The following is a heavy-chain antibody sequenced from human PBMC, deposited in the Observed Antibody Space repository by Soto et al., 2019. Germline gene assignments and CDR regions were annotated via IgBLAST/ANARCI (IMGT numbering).Heavy chain of an antibody. CDR2: ISSSGSYI. D-gene: IGHD3-10*01. CDR1: GFTFRSHS. J-gene: IGHJ4*02. CDR3: ASIPGGPPLRYFDY. Sequence: GVSLRLSCAASGFTFRSHSMNWVRQAPGKGLEWVSSISSSGSYIYYADSLKGRFAISRDNAKNSLYLQMNSLRAEDTAVYYCASIPGGPPLRYFDYWGQGTLVTVSS. V-gene: IGHV3-21*01.